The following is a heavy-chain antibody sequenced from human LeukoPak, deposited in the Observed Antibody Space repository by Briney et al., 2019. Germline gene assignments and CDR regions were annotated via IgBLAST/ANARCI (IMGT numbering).Heavy chain of an antibody. CDR2: IYYSGST. V-gene: IGHV4-39*01. D-gene: IGHD5-18*01. CDR1: GGSISSSSYY. J-gene: IGHJ4*02. Sequence: SETLSLTCTVSGGSISSSSYYWGWIRQPPGKGLEWIGSIYYSGSTYYNPSLKSRVTISVDTSKNQFSLKLSSVTAADTAVYYCAGGFGSSYGYGSWGQGTLVTVSS. CDR3: AGGFGSSYGYGS.